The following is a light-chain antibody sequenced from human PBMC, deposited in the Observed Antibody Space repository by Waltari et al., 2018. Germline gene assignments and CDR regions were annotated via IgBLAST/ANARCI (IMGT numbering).Light chain of an antibody. CDR3: QQRSSWPLT. CDR1: QSVRNY. V-gene: IGKV3-11*01. CDR2: DTS. Sequence: ELVLIQSPATLALSPGERAILSCRASQSVRNYLAWFQQKPGQVPRLLIYDTSNRGTGVPARFSGSGSGTDFTLTISSLESEDFAVYYCQQRSSWPLTFGGGTKVQIK. J-gene: IGKJ4*01.